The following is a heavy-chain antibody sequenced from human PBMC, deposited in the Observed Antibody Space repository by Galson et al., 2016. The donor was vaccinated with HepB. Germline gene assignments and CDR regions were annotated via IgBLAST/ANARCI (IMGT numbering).Heavy chain of an antibody. D-gene: IGHD1-1*01. V-gene: IGHV3-53*01. J-gene: IGHJ4*02. CDR1: GFSFSRYG. CDR3: ARGGPHNNYFDY. CDR2: IHSGGGA. Sequence: SLRLSCAASGFSFSRYGMRWVRQPPGKGLEWVSFIHSGGGAYYTHSVKGRFTISTDNSKNTLYLQMNSLRAEDTAIYYCARGGPHNNYFDYWGQGTLVTVSS.